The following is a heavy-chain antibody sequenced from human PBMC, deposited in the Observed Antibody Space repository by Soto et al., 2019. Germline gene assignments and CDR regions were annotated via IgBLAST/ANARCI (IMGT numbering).Heavy chain of an antibody. J-gene: IGHJ6*02. D-gene: IGHD5-12*01. Sequence: GESLKISCKGSGYSLTIYWIGCVRQLPGKVLEWMGIICPGDSDTRSSPSFQGQVTISADKSISTAYLQWSSLKASDTAMYYCASSFYDTTSMDVWGQGTTVTVSS. CDR1: GYSLTIYW. V-gene: IGHV5-51*01. CDR2: ICPGDSDT. CDR3: ASSFYDTTSMDV.